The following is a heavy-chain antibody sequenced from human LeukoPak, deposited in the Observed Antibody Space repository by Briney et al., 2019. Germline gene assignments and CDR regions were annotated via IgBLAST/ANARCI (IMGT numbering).Heavy chain of an antibody. CDR2: INHSGST. D-gene: IGHD3-22*01. J-gene: IGHJ5*02. CDR1: GGSFSGYY. V-gene: IGHV4-34*01. CDR3: ARVHFTWLSRRFDP. Sequence: KPSETLSLTCAVYGGSFSGYYWSWIRQPPGKGLEWIGEINHSGSTNYNPSLKSRVTISVDTSKNQFSLKLSSVTAADTAVYYCARVHFTWLSRRFDPWGQGTLVTVSS.